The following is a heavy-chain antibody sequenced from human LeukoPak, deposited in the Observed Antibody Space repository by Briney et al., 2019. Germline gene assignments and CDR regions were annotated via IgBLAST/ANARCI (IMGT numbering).Heavy chain of an antibody. CDR3: VRDLGGRSGH. CDR1: GFTFSSNW. D-gene: IGHD1-26*01. CDR2: INEDGSTT. Sequence: GGSLRLSCAASGFTFSSNWMHWVRQAPGKGLVWVSRINEDGSTTNYADSVKGRSTIFRDNAKNTLYLQMNSLRTEDTAVYYCVRDLGGRSGHWGQGALVTVSS. V-gene: IGHV3-74*01. J-gene: IGHJ4*02.